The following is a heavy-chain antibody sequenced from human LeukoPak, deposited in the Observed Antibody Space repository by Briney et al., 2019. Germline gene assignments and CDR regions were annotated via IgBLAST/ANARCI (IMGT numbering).Heavy chain of an antibody. J-gene: IGHJ4*02. CDR1: GFSFSSYG. D-gene: IGHD5-12*01. CDR3: ARTYSRESGYDFVFHY. Sequence: PGRSLRLSCAASGFSFSSYGLHWVRQAPGKGLEWVSAISYDGKSIHYADSVKGRFTISRDNSRNTVYLQMNSLRVEDTAVYYCARTYSRESGYDFVFHYWGRGTRVIVSS. V-gene: IGHV3-33*01. CDR2: ISYDGKSI.